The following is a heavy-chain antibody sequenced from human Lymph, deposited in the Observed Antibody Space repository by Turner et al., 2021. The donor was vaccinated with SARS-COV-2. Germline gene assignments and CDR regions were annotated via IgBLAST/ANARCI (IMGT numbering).Heavy chain of an antibody. J-gene: IGHJ6*02. V-gene: IGHV1-2*02. CDR1: GYTFTGYY. CDR3: ARDVERYNDFWSGYSGGYGLDV. CDR2: INPNSGGT. D-gene: IGHD3-3*01. Sequence: QVQLVQSGAEVKKPGASVKVSCKASGYTFTGYYMHWVRQAPGQGLEWMGWINPNSGGTNYAQKFQGRVTMTRDTSISTAYMELSRLRSDDTAVCYCARDVERYNDFWSGYSGGYGLDVWGQGTTVTVSS.